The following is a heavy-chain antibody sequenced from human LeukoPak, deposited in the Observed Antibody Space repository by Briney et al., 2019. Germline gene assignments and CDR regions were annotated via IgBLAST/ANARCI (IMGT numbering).Heavy chain of an antibody. J-gene: IGHJ4*02. CDR2: INPNSGGT. CDR3: ARDYMCAGRWLQSDY. Sequence: ASVTVSCKASGYTFTCYYMHWVRQAPGQGLEWMGWINPNSGGTNYAQKFQGRVTMTRDTSISTAYMELSRLRSDDTAVYYCARDYMCAGRWLQSDYWGQGTLVTVSS. CDR1: GYTFTCYY. D-gene: IGHD5-24*01. V-gene: IGHV1-2*02.